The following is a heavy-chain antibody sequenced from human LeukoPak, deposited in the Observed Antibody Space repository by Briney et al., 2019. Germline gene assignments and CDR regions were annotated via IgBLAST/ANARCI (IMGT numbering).Heavy chain of an antibody. CDR2: ISYDGSNK. CDR1: GFTFSSYG. D-gene: IGHD5-24*01. V-gene: IGHV3-30*18. Sequence: GGSLRLSCAASGFTFSSYGMHWVRQAPGKGLEWVAVISYDGSNKYYADSVKGRFTISRDNSKNTLYLQMNSLRAEDTAVYYCAKDVSQRRDGYNYFAYWGQGTLVTVSS. CDR3: AKDVSQRRDGYNYFAY. J-gene: IGHJ4*02.